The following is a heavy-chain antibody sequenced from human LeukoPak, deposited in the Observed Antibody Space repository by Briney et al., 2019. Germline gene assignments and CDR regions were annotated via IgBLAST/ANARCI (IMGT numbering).Heavy chain of an antibody. CDR3: AGHHPRNTVDF. CDR2: ISDIGSI. CDR1: GGSISSYY. D-gene: IGHD2/OR15-2a*01. Sequence: SETLSLTCTVSGGSISSYYWSWIRQPPGKGLEWIAYISDIGSINYNPPLKSRVTISLDTSKNQFSLKLSSVTAAGTAVYYCAGHHPRNTVDFWGQGTLVTVSS. V-gene: IGHV4-59*08. J-gene: IGHJ4*02.